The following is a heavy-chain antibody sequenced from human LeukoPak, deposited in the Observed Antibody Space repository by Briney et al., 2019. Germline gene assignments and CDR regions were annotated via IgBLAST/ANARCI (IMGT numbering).Heavy chain of an antibody. V-gene: IGHV4-61*05. CDR1: GGSISSSSYY. D-gene: IGHD3-9*01. Sequence: SETLSLTCTVSGGSISSSSYYWGWIRQPPGKGLEWIGYIYYSGSTNYNPSLKSRVTISVDTSKNQFSLKLSSVTAADTAVYYCARARTAYYDILTGYLTGYFDYWGQGTLVTVSS. CDR2: IYYSGST. J-gene: IGHJ4*02. CDR3: ARARTAYYDILTGYLTGYFDY.